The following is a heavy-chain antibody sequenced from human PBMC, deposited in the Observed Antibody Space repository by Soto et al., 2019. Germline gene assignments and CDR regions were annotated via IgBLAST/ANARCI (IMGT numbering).Heavy chain of an antibody. V-gene: IGHV3-33*01. CDR1: GFTFSSYG. CDR2: IWYDGSNK. Sequence: GGSLRLSCAASGFTFSSYGMHRVRQAPGKGLEWVAVIWYDGSNKYYADSVKGRFTISRDNSKNTLYLQMNSLRAEDTAVYYCARVGTIFGVVIDPHYYYYGMDVWGQGTTVTVSS. D-gene: IGHD3-3*01. CDR3: ARVGTIFGVVIDPHYYYYGMDV. J-gene: IGHJ6*02.